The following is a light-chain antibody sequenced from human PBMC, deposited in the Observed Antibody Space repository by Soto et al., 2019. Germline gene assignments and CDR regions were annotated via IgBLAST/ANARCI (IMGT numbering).Light chain of an antibody. J-gene: IGLJ3*02. V-gene: IGLV3-21*04. Sequence: SYELTQPPSVSVAPGKTARITCGGNNIGSKSVHWYQQKPGQAPVLLIYYDSDRPSGIPERFSGSNSGNTATLTISWVEAEDEADYYCQVWDGSSDHPGVVFGGGTKLTVL. CDR3: QVWDGSSDHPGVV. CDR2: YDS. CDR1: NIGSKS.